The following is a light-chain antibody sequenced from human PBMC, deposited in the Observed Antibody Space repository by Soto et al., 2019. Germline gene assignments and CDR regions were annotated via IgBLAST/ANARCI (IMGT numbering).Light chain of an antibody. CDR2: GAS. J-gene: IGKJ1*01. CDR1: QTVRNN. Sequence: EFVLTQSPGTLSLSPGERATLSCRASQTVRNNYLAWYQQKPGQAPRLLVYGASTRATGIPARFSGSGSGTEFTLTISSLQSEDFAVYYCLHYYEWPRWTFGQGTKVDIK. CDR3: LHYYEWPRWT. V-gene: IGKV3-15*01.